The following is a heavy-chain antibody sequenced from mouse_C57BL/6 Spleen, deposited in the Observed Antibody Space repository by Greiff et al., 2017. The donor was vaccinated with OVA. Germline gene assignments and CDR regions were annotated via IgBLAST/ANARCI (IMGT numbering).Heavy chain of an antibody. D-gene: IGHD1-1*01. J-gene: IGHJ1*03. V-gene: IGHV1-80*01. Sequence: QVHVKQSGAELVKPGASVKISCKASGYAFSSYWMNWVKQRPGKGLEWIGQIYPGDGDTNYNGKFKGKATLTADKSSSTAYMQLSSLTSEDSAVYFCARSGDYYGSSWYFDVWGTGTTVTVSS. CDR2: IYPGDGDT. CDR3: ARSGDYYGSSWYFDV. CDR1: GYAFSSYW.